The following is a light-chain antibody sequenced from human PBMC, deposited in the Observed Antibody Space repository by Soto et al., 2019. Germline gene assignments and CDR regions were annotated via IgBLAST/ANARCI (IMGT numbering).Light chain of an antibody. CDR2: GAS. J-gene: IGKJ3*01. CDR3: HQYNNWPSS. Sequence: EIVMTQSPATLSMSPGERAAISCRASQSVSSNLAWYQQKPGQAPRLLIYGASTRATGIPARFSGSGSGTEFTLTISSLQSEDFAVYYCHQYNNWPSSFGPGTKVDIK. V-gene: IGKV3-15*01. CDR1: QSVSSN.